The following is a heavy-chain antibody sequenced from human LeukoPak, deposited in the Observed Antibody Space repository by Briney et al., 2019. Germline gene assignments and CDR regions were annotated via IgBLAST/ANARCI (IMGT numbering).Heavy chain of an antibody. CDR1: GFTVSSNY. J-gene: IGHJ4*02. CDR2: IYSGGST. Sequence: PGGSLRLSCAASGFTVSSNYMSWVRQAPGKGLEWVSVIYSGGSTYYADSVKGRFTISRDNSKNTLYLQMNSLRAEDSAVYYCARAMSGNVFDYWGQGTLVTVSS. V-gene: IGHV3-53*01. CDR3: ARAMSGNVFDY. D-gene: IGHD5-12*01.